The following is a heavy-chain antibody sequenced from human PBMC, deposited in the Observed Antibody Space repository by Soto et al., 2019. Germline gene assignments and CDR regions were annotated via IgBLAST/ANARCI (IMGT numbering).Heavy chain of an antibody. CDR1: GGSISSGGYY. V-gene: IGHV4-31*03. CDR2: IYDSGST. CDR3: ARGRRFGYSIKYYYGMDV. D-gene: IGHD4-4*01. J-gene: IGHJ6*02. Sequence: QVQLQESGPGLVKPSQTLSLTCTVSGGSISSGGYYWSWIRQHPGKGLEWIGYIYDSGSTYYNPSLKSRVTISLDTSKNQFSLKRSSVTAADTAVYYCARGRRFGYSIKYYYGMDVWGQGTTVTVSS.